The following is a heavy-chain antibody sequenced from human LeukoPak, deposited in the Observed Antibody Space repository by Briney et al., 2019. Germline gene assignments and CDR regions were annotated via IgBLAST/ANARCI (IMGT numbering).Heavy chain of an antibody. D-gene: IGHD4-23*01. CDR3: ASARTTVVTDFDY. CDR2: ISWQSRTR. Sequence: GGSLRLSCVASGFFFDDYGMHWVRQVPGKGLEWVSGISWQSRTRKYADSVRGRFTISRDNAKNSLYLQMNSLRAEDTAVYYCASARTTVVTDFDYWGQGTLVTVSS. CDR1: GFFFDDYG. V-gene: IGHV3-9*01. J-gene: IGHJ4*02.